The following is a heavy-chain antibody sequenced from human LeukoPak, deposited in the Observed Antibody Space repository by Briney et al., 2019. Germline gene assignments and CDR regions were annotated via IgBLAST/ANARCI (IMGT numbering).Heavy chain of an antibody. CDR1: GFTFSNAW. CDR2: ISSSSSTI. Sequence: PGGSLRLSCAASGFTFSNAWMSWVRQAPGKGLEWVSYISSSSSTIQYADSVKGRFTISRDNAENSLYLQMNSLGVEDTAVYYCARAVISIFDNWGQGTLVTVSS. J-gene: IGHJ4*02. D-gene: IGHD3-3*02. CDR3: ARAVISIFDN. V-gene: IGHV3-48*01.